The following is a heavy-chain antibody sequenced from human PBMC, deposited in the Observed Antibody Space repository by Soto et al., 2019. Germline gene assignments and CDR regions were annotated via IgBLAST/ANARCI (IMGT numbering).Heavy chain of an antibody. Sequence: EVQLVESGGGLVKPGGSLRLSCAASGFTFSSYSMNWVRQAPGKGLEWVSSISSSSSYIYYADSVKGRFTISRDNAKKTVYLQMNSLRAEDTAVYYCAREGVQHGSGPYYYYGMDVWGQGTTVTVAS. J-gene: IGHJ6*02. V-gene: IGHV3-21*01. CDR3: AREGVQHGSGPYYYYGMDV. CDR1: GFTFSSYS. CDR2: ISSSSSYI. D-gene: IGHD3-10*01.